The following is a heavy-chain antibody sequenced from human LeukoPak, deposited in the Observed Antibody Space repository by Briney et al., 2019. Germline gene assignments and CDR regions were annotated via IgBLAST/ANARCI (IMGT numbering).Heavy chain of an antibody. J-gene: IGHJ5*02. D-gene: IGHD1-26*01. V-gene: IGHV1-69*13. CDR2: IIPISGTT. CDR1: GYTFTSYG. Sequence: SVKVSCKASGYTFTSYGISWVRQAPGQGLEWMGKIIPISGTTNYAQKFQGRVTFTADGSTSTAYMELSSLRSEDTALYYCARKLRLGGNWFDPWGQGTLVTVSS. CDR3: ARKLRLGGNWFDP.